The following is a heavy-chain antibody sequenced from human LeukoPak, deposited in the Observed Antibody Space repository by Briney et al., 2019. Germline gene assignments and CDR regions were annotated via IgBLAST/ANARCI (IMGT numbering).Heavy chain of an antibody. J-gene: IGHJ5*02. D-gene: IGHD2-15*01. CDR1: GYSFTSYW. Sequence: NPGESLKISCKVSGYSFTSYWTGWVRQIPGKGLEWMGVIYPGDRDTRYSPYFPGQVTISADKSISTAYLQRSSLKASDTAMYYCARRAYCSGGSCYRLWFDPWGQGTLVTVS. V-gene: IGHV5-51*03. CDR2: IYPGDRDT. CDR3: ARRAYCSGGSCYRLWFDP.